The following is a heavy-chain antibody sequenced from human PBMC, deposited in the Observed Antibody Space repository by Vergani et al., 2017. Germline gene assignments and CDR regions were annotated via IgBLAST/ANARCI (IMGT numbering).Heavy chain of an antibody. Sequence: QVQLVESGGGVVQPGRSLELSCAASGFTFNQYGMHWVRQAPGKGLEWVAVTWYDGNNKQYADSVKGRFTISRDNSKSTMYLQMNSLRDEDTGVYYCARDLRLLYNRFDPWGQGTLVTVSS. CDR3: ARDLRLLYNRFDP. J-gene: IGHJ5*02. CDR1: GFTFNQYG. CDR2: TWYDGNNK. D-gene: IGHD1-14*01. V-gene: IGHV3-33*01.